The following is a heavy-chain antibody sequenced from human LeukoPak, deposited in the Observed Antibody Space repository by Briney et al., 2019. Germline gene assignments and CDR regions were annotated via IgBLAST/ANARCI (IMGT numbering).Heavy chain of an antibody. Sequence: GGSLRLSCAASGFTFSSYWMSWVRQAPGKGLEWVSYISSDSTTVYHADSVRGRFTISRDNAKNSLYLQMNSLRDEDTAVYYCARTFDSWGQGTMVTVPS. J-gene: IGHJ3*02. V-gene: IGHV3-48*02. CDR2: ISSDSTTV. CDR1: GFTFSSYW. CDR3: ARTFDS.